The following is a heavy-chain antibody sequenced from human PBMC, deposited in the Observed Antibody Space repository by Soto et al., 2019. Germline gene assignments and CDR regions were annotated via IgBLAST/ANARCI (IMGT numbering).Heavy chain of an antibody. V-gene: IGHV3-30*18. J-gene: IGHJ4*02. Sequence: LRLSCTDSGFSFNTYVMDWVRQAPGKGLEWVARILYDGSKEYYADPVKGRFTISRDNSKNTLYLQMDRLRVEDTAVYLCAKGLALMADHWGQGTPVTVSS. CDR1: GFSFNTYV. CDR2: ILYDGSKE. D-gene: IGHD2-21*01. CDR3: AKGLALMADH.